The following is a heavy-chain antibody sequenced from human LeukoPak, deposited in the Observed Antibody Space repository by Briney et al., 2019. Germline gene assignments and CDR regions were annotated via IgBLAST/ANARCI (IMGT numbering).Heavy chain of an antibody. CDR2: ISSSSNYI. J-gene: IGHJ4*02. V-gene: IGHV3-21*01. CDR3: ARGTYGDY. CDR1: GFTFSVYS. D-gene: IGHD4-17*01. Sequence: PGGSLRLSCTASGFTFSVYSMNWVRQAPGKGLEWVSSISSSSNYIYYADSVKGRFTISRDNAKNSLYLQMNSLRAEDTAAYYCARGTYGDYQGQGTLVTVSS.